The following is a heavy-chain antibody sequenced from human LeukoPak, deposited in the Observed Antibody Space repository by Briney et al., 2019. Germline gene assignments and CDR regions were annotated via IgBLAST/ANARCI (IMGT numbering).Heavy chain of an antibody. Sequence: GGSLRLSCAASGFTFSNAWMSWVRQAPGKGLEWVGRIKSKTDGGTTDYAAPVKGRFTISRDDSKNTLYLQMNSLKTEDTAVYYCTTAVIRYFDWLSPDVWGQGTTVTVSS. CDR3: TTAVIRYFDWLSPDV. J-gene: IGHJ6*02. D-gene: IGHD3-9*01. CDR2: IKSKTDGGTT. V-gene: IGHV3-15*01. CDR1: GFTFSNAW.